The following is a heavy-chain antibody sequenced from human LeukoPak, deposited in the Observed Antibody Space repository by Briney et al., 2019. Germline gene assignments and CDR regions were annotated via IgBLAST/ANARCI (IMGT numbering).Heavy chain of an antibody. V-gene: IGHV1-69*05. D-gene: IGHD3-3*01. Sequence: GSSVKVSCKASGGTFSSYAISWVRQAPGQGLEWMRGIIPIFGTANYAQKFQGRVTITTDESTSTAYMELSSLRSEDTAVYYCARGVRNFWSGYYLGYYFDYWGQGTLVTVSS. CDR1: GGTFSSYA. CDR3: ARGVRNFWSGYYLGYYFDY. CDR2: IIPIFGTA. J-gene: IGHJ4*02.